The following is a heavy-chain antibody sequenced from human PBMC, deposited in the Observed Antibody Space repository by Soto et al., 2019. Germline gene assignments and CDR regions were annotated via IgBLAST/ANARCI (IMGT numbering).Heavy chain of an antibody. J-gene: IGHJ6*02. V-gene: IGHV4-59*01. CDR3: ARVRGANPYYDFWSGYYPYYYYGMDV. CDR2: IYYSGST. D-gene: IGHD3-3*01. CDR1: GGSISSYY. Sequence: SETVSLTCTVSGGSISSYYWSWIRQPPGKGLEWIGYIYYSGSTNYNPSLKSRVTISVDTSKNQFSLKLSSVTAADTAVYYCARVRGANPYYDFWSGYYPYYYYGMDVWGQGTTVTVSS.